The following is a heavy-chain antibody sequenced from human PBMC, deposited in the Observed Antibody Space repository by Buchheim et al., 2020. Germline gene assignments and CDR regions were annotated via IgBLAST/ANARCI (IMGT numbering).Heavy chain of an antibody. CDR2: IYTSGST. CDR3: ARVGYSSGWCFDY. CDR1: GGSISSGSYY. Sequence: QVQLQESGPGLVKPSQTLSLTCTVSGGSISSGSYYWSWIRQPAGKGLEWIGRIYTSGSTNYNPSLKSRVTISVDTSKNQLSLKLSSVTAADTAVYYCARVGYSSGWCFDYWGQGTL. D-gene: IGHD6-19*01. V-gene: IGHV4-61*02. J-gene: IGHJ4*02.